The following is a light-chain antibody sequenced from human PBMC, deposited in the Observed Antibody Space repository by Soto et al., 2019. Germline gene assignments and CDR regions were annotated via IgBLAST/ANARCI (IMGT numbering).Light chain of an antibody. J-gene: IGKJ1*01. V-gene: IGKV1-5*03. Sequence: DIQITQSPSTLSASVGDRVTITCLSSQSISSWLAWYQQKPGKAPKLLIYKASALESGVPSRFSGSGSETEFTLTISDLQPDDFATYYCQQYDSPTWTFGQGTKVDIK. CDR1: QSISSW. CDR3: QQYDSPTWT. CDR2: KAS.